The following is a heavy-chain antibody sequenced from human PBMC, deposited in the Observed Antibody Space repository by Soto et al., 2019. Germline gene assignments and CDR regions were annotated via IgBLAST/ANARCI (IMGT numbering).Heavy chain of an antibody. CDR3: ARLQIEVAGTN. Sequence: ASVKVSCKSSGYTFSDYYMHWVRQAPGQGLEWMGWINANSGGTTYAQKFQGRVTMTRDTSISTAYMELSRLSSDDTAIYYCARLQIEVAGTNWGQGTLVTVSS. J-gene: IGHJ4*02. CDR2: INANSGGT. V-gene: IGHV1-2*02. CDR1: GYTFSDYY. D-gene: IGHD6-19*01.